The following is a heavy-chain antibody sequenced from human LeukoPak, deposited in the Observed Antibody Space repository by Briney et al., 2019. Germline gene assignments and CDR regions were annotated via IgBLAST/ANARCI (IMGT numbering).Heavy chain of an antibody. CDR3: ARARPGSYGIAAAGDFDY. D-gene: IGHD6-13*01. J-gene: IGHJ4*02. Sequence: SETLSLTCTVSGGSISSGSYYWSCIRQPAGKGLECIGRIYTSGSTNYNPSLKSRVTISVDTSKHQFSLKLSSVTAADTAVYYCARARPGSYGIAAAGDFDYWGQGTLVTVSS. CDR2: IYTSGST. V-gene: IGHV4-61*02. CDR1: GGSISSGSYY.